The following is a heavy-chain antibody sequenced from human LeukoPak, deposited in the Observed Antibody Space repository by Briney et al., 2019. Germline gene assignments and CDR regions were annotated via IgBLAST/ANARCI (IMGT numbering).Heavy chain of an antibody. J-gene: IGHJ6*03. D-gene: IGHD2-2*01. CDR2: IYTSGST. V-gene: IGHV4-4*07. Sequence: SETLSLTCTVSGGSHSSYYWSWIRQPAWKGLAWIGRIYTSGSTNYNPSLKSRVTMSADTSKNQFSLKLSSVTAADTAVYYCARAGDIVVVPAPGDYYYMDVWGKGTTVTVSS. CDR1: GGSHSSYY. CDR3: ARAGDIVVVPAPGDYYYMDV.